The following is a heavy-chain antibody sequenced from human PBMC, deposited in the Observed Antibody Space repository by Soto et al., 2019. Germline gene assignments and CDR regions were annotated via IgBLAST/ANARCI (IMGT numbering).Heavy chain of an antibody. CDR2: IYYSGST. Sequence: PSETLSLTCTVSGGSISSYYWSWIRQPPGKGLEWIGYIYYSGSTNYNPSLKSRVTISADTSISTAYLQWSSLKASDTAIYYCARHEFYYGGCDHWGQGTLVTSPQ. CDR3: ARHEFYYGGCDH. D-gene: IGHD3-10*01. CDR1: GGSISSYY. J-gene: IGHJ4*02. V-gene: IGHV4-59*08.